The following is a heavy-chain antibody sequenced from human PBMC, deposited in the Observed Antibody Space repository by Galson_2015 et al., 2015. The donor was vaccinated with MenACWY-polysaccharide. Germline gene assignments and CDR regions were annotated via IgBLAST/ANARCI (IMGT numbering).Heavy chain of an antibody. J-gene: IGHJ4*02. V-gene: IGHV3-74*01. Sequence: SLKLSCAASGFTFRRYYMHWVRNVPGKGLVWISRINSIGNRPTYSDYVKGRFTISRDNVKNKMYLQMNSLRAEDTAVYYCARERFSGGDFDYWGQGTLVTVSS. D-gene: IGHD1-26*01. CDR3: ARERFSGGDFDY. CDR2: INSIGNRP. CDR1: GFTFRRYY.